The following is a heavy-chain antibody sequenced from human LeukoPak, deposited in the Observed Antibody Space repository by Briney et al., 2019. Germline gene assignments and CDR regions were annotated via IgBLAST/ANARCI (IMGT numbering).Heavy chain of an antibody. Sequence: PGGSLRLSCAASGFTFSSYEMNWVRQAPGKGLEWVSYISSSGSTIYYADSVKGRFTISRDNAKNSLYLQMNSLRAEDTAVYYCARVPPDYYDSSGSETQNYYFDYWGQGTLVTVSS. V-gene: IGHV3-48*03. D-gene: IGHD3-22*01. CDR1: GFTFSSYE. J-gene: IGHJ4*02. CDR3: ARVPPDYYDSSGSETQNYYFDY. CDR2: ISSSGSTI.